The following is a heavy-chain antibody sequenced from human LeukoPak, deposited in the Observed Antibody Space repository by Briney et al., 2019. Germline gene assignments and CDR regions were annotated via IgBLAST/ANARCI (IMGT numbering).Heavy chain of an antibody. CDR1: GGSISSYY. D-gene: IGHD4-23*01. CDR2: IYYSGST. Sequence: SETLSLTCTVSGGSISSYYWSWIRQPPGKGLEWIGYIYYSGSTNYNPSLKSRVTISVDTSKNQFSLKVSSVTAADTAVYYCAREKNGNEPFDYWGQGTLVTVSS. J-gene: IGHJ4*02. CDR3: AREKNGNEPFDY. V-gene: IGHV4-59*01.